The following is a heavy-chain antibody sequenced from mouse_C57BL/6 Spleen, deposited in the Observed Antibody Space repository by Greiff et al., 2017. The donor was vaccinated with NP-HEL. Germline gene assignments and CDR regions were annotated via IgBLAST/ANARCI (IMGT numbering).Heavy chain of an antibody. Sequence: QVQLQQPGAELVMPGASVKLSCKASGYTFTSYWMHWVKQRPGQGLEWIGEIDPSDSYTNYNQKFKGKSTLTVDKSSSTAYMQLSSLTSEDSAVYYCARSGTGNRFDYWGQGTTLTVSS. CDR2: IDPSDSYT. CDR3: ARSGTGNRFDY. J-gene: IGHJ2*01. D-gene: IGHD4-1*01. CDR1: GYTFTSYW. V-gene: IGHV1-69*01.